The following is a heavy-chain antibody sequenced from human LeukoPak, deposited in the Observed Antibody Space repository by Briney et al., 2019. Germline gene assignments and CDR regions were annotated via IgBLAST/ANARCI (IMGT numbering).Heavy chain of an antibody. CDR2: INHSGST. J-gene: IGHJ4*02. CDR1: GGSFSGYD. Sequence: SETLSLTCAGYGGSFSGYDWSWIRQPPGKGLEWIGEINHSGSTNYNPSLKSRVTISVDKSKNQFSLKLSSVTAADTAVYYCARVSYYDTSGNRGAFDYWGQGILVTVSS. CDR3: ARVSYYDTSGNRGAFDY. V-gene: IGHV4-34*01. D-gene: IGHD3-22*01.